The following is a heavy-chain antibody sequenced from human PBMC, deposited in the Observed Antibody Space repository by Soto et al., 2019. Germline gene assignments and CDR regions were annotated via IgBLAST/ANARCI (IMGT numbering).Heavy chain of an antibody. J-gene: IGHJ4*02. CDR2: IYSGGYT. V-gene: IGHV3-53*01. CDR1: GFTVSNNY. D-gene: IGHD3-10*01. CDR3: ATLPGGGGY. Sequence: EVQLVESGGGLIQPGGSLRLSCAVSGFTVSNNYMSWVRQAPGKGLEGVSVIYSGGYTAYGHSVKGRVTISRDNSKNSPFLQMKSRETDVMAVFSFATLPGGGGYWGQGTLVTVSS.